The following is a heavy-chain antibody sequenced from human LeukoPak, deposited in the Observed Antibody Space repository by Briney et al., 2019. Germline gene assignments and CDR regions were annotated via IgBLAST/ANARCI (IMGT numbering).Heavy chain of an antibody. CDR3: ALRSSTSWSLRD. D-gene: IGHD2-2*01. CDR2: LKFDGTIT. Sequence: PGGSLRLSCAASGFTFSSYWMHWVRQAPGKGLVWVSRLKFDGTITQYADSVKGRFTVSRDNAKNMVSLQMNDLRADDTAVYYCALRSSTSWSLRDWGQGTLVTVSS. CDR1: GFTFSSYW. J-gene: IGHJ4*02. V-gene: IGHV3-74*03.